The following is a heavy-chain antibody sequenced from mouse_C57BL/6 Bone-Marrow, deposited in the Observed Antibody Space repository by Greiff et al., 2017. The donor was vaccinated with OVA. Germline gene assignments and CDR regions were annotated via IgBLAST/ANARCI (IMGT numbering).Heavy chain of an antibody. CDR3: ARWLLRGWYAMDY. Sequence: VQLQQPGTELVKPGASVKLSCKASGYTFTSYWMHWVKQRPGQGLEWIGNINPSNGGTNYNEKFKSKATLTVDKSSSTAYMQLSSLASEDSAVYYCARWLLRGWYAMDYWGQGTSVTVSS. D-gene: IGHD2-3*01. CDR2: INPSNGGT. CDR1: GYTFTSYW. J-gene: IGHJ4*01. V-gene: IGHV1-53*01.